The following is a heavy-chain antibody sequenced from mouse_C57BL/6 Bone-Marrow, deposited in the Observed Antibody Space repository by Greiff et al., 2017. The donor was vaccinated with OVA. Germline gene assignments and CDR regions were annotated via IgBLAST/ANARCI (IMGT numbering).Heavy chain of an antibody. Sequence: VQLQQSGPELVKPGASVKISCKASGYTFTDYYMNWVKQSHGKSLEWIGDINPNNGGTSYNQKFKGKATLTVDKSSSTAYMELRSLTSEDSAVYYCANHYYGSLYYFDYWGQGTTLTVSS. V-gene: IGHV1-26*01. J-gene: IGHJ2*01. CDR3: ANHYYGSLYYFDY. CDR2: INPNNGGT. CDR1: GYTFTDYY. D-gene: IGHD1-1*01.